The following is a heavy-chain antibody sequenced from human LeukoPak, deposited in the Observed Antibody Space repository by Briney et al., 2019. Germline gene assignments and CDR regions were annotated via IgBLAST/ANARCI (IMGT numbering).Heavy chain of an antibody. CDR2: INQDGSET. V-gene: IGHV3-7*01. CDR1: GFTFSNYW. J-gene: IGHJ5*02. CDR3: AGEGDNWFDP. Sequence: GGSLRLSCAASGFTFSNYWMSWVRQAPGKGLEWVANINQDGSETYYVDSVTGRFTISRDNAKNSLSLQMNSLRAEDTAVYYCAGEGDNWFDPWGQGTLVTVSS.